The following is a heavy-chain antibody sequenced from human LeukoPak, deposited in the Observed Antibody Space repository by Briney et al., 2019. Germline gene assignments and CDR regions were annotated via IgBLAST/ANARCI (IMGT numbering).Heavy chain of an antibody. CDR3: ARQGTGYSFDY. V-gene: IGHV5-51*01. Sequence: GESLKISCQVSGYSFTSYWIVWVRQLPGKGLEWMGIIYPGDSDTKYSPSFQGQVTFSADKSINIVYLQWSSLKASDTAMYYCARQGTGYSFDYWGQGTLVTVSS. D-gene: IGHD2-8*02. CDR2: IYPGDSDT. J-gene: IGHJ4*02. CDR1: GYSFTSYW.